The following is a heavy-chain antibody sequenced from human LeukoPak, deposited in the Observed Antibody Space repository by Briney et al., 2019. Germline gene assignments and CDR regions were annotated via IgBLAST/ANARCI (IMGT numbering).Heavy chain of an antibody. CDR2: INQDGSEK. CDR1: GFTLSSW. V-gene: IGHV3-7*02. Sequence: GGSLRLSCAGSGFTLSSWMSWVRQAPGKGLEWVANINQDGSEKYYVDSVKGRFTISRDNPKNSLYLQMNSLRAEDTAVYYCVRGLGDYWGQGTLVTVSS. D-gene: IGHD7-27*01. CDR3: VRGLGDY. J-gene: IGHJ4*02.